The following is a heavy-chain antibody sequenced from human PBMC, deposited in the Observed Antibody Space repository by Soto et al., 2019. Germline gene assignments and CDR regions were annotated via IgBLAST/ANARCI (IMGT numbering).Heavy chain of an antibody. D-gene: IGHD4-17*01. CDR3: AKDPRDYGDYERWFDP. CDR2: IYHSGST. CDR1: GGSISSSNW. J-gene: IGHJ5*02. V-gene: IGHV4-4*02. Sequence: QVQLQESGPGLVKPSGTLSLTCAVSGGSISSSNWWSWVRQPPGKGLEWIGEIYHSGSTNYNPSLKSRVTISVDNSKNQFSLKLSSVTAADTAVYYCAKDPRDYGDYERWFDPWGQGTLVTVSS.